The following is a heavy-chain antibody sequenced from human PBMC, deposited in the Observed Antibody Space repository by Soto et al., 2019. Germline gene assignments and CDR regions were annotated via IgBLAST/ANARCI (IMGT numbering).Heavy chain of an antibody. CDR2: IYHSGST. D-gene: IGHD3-22*01. V-gene: IGHV4-30-2*01. CDR1: GGSISSGGYS. J-gene: IGHJ3*02. Sequence: LSLTCAVSGGSISSGGYSWSWIRQPPGKGLEWIGYIYHSGSTYYNPSLKSRVTISVDRSKNQFSLKLSSVTAADTAVYYCASSGITMIVVGAPDAFDIWGQGTMVTVSS. CDR3: ASSGITMIVVGAPDAFDI.